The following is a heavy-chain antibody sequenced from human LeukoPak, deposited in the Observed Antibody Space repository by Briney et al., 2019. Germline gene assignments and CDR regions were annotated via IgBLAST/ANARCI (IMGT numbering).Heavy chain of an antibody. V-gene: IGHV3-11*04. CDR1: GYIFSDYY. CDR3: ARGVGASEGVDY. CDR2: IIRSGNII. D-gene: IGHD1-26*01. Sequence: GGSLRLSCGASGYIFSDYYMNWIRQAPGKGLEWVSYIIRSGNIIYYTDSVKSRFTISRDNIKNTLYLQKKSLRDQNTPLYIFARGVGASEGVDYWGQGTLVTVSS. J-gene: IGHJ4*02.